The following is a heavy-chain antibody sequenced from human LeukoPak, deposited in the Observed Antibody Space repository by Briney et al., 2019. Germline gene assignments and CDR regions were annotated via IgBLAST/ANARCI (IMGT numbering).Heavy chain of an antibody. J-gene: IGHJ6*03. Sequence: SETLSLTCTVSGGSISSYYWSWIRQPPGKGLEWIGYIHYSGSTHYNPSLKSRVTISVDTSKNQVSLKLRSVTAADTAVYYCARTTEGYAGGPGYSYYYYMDVWGKGTTVTISS. D-gene: IGHD5-12*01. CDR3: ARTTEGYAGGPGYSYYYYMDV. CDR2: IHYSGST. V-gene: IGHV4-59*01. CDR1: GGSISSYY.